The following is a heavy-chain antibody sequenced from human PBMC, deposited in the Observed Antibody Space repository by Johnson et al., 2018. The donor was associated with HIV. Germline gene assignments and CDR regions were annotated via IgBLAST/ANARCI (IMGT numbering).Heavy chain of an antibody. CDR1: GFAFGSYW. V-gene: IGHV3-7*05. J-gene: IGHJ3*02. Sequence: VQLVESGGGLVQPGGSLRLSCAASGFAFGSYWMHWVRQAPGKGLQWVANINQYGSEEYYVDSVKGRFTISRDNAKNSMYLQMNTLNAEDTAVYYCAKSPRGYSSIWGQGTMVTVSS. CDR2: INQYGSEE. D-gene: IGHD6-13*01. CDR3: AKSPRGYSSI.